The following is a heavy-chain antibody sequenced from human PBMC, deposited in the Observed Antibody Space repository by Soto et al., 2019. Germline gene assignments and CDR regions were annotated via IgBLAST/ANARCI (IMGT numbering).Heavy chain of an antibody. J-gene: IGHJ5*02. CDR1: GGTFSSYA. Sequence: QVQLVQSGAEVKKPGSSVKVSCKASGGTFSSYAISWVRQAPGQGLEWMGGIIPIFGTANYAQKFQGRVTITADESTSXXYMELSSLRSEDTAVYYCATASNSIAAAGTGWFDPWGQGTLVTVSS. V-gene: IGHV1-69*12. CDR3: ATASNSIAAAGTGWFDP. D-gene: IGHD6-13*01. CDR2: IIPIFGTA.